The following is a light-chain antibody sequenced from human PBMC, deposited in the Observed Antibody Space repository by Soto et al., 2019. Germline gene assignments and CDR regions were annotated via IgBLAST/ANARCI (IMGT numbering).Light chain of an antibody. V-gene: IGKV3-15*01. CDR2: GAS. Sequence: RVMTQAPDTLSVSPGEEARRSCRASQSVSSNLAWYQQKPGQAPRLLIYGASTRATGIPARFSGSGSGTEFILPISSLEPEDFAVYYCQQYDTSWTFGQGTKVDIK. CDR3: QQYDTSWT. J-gene: IGKJ1*01. CDR1: QSVSSN.